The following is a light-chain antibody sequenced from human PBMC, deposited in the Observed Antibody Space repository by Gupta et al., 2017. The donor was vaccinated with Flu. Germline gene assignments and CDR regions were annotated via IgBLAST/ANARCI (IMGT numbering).Light chain of an antibody. Sequence: PATLSVSPGERVTLYCRASQNIGSSLAWYQQKPGQAPSLLISGASTRAAFISDRFSGSGFGTEFTLTVSSLQSEDFAVYYCRQEDRCPSTFGRGTKVDIK. CDR2: GAS. J-gene: IGKJ3*01. V-gene: IGKV3-15*01. CDR1: QNIGSS. CDR3: RQEDRCPST.